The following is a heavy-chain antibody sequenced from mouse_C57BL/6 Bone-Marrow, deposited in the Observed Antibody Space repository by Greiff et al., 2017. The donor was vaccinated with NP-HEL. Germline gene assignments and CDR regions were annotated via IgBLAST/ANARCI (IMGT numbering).Heavy chain of an antibody. CDR2: ISDGGSYT. CDR1: GFTFSSYA. Sequence: EVMLVESGGGLVKPGGSLKLSCAASGFTFSSYAMSWVRQTPEKRLEWVATISDGGSYTYYPDNVKGRFTISRDKAKNNLYLQMSHLKSEDTAMYYCARGGRSFAYWGQGTLVTVSA. V-gene: IGHV5-4*03. D-gene: IGHD1-1*01. J-gene: IGHJ3*01. CDR3: ARGGRSFAY.